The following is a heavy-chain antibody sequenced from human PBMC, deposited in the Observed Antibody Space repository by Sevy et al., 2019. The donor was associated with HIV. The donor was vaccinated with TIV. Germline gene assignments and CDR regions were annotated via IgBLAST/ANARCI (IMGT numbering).Heavy chain of an antibody. CDR1: GFTFSRYW. D-gene: IGHD3-22*01. J-gene: IGHJ4*02. CDR3: ARAEQVSMLVVFGGLYFDS. CDR2: IKQDESEK. V-gene: IGHV3-7*01. Sequence: GGSLRLSCAASGFTFSRYWMTWVRHAPGKGLEWVANIKQDESEKYYVDSVKGRFTISRDNAKNSLYLQMNSLRADDTAVYYCARAEQVSMLVVFGGLYFDSWGQGTLVTVSS.